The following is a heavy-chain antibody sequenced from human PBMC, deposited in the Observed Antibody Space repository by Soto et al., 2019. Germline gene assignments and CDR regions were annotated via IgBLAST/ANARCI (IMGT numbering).Heavy chain of an antibody. D-gene: IGHD2-15*01. V-gene: IGHV1-69*01. J-gene: IGHJ4*02. CDR3: AKAGRRYCSGGSCYSPLDY. CDR2: IIPIFGTA. CDR1: GGTFSSYA. Sequence: QVQLVQSGAEVKKPGSSVRVSCTASGGTFSSYAISWVRQAPGQGLEWMGGIIPIFGTANYAQKFQGRVTITADESTSTAYMELSSLRSEDTAVYYCAKAGRRYCSGGSCYSPLDYLGQGTLVTVSA.